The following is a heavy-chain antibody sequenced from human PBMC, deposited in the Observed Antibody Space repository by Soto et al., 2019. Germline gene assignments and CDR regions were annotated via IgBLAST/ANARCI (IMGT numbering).Heavy chain of an antibody. CDR3: ARSLNYYEGDHYQRSSYIGY. J-gene: IGHJ4*02. V-gene: IGHV3-48*02. D-gene: IGHD3-22*01. CDR1: GGILVDYG. CDR2: ISSSGRTI. Sequence: ASGGILVDYGVNGVLKKKGKGLEWVSYISSSGRTIDYTDSVKGRFTVSRDSAKNSLHLQMNGLRDEHTAVYYCARSLNYYEGDHYQRSSYIGYRGQAALLTVS.